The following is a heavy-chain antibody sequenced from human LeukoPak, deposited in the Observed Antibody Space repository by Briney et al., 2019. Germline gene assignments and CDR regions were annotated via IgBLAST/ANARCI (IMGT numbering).Heavy chain of an antibody. CDR1: GGTFSSYA. V-gene: IGHV1-69*06. CDR3: ARDPGYFGYYYYMDV. Sequence: GASVKVSCKASGGTFSSYAFSWVRQAPGQGLEWMGGIIPIFGTANYAQKFQGRVTITADKSTSTAYMELSSLRSEDTAIYYCARDPGYFGYYYYMDVWGKGTTVTVS. J-gene: IGHJ6*03. CDR2: IIPIFGTA. D-gene: IGHD2/OR15-2a*01.